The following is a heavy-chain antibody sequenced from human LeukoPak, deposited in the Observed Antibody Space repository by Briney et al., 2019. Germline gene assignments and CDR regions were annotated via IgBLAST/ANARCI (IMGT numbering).Heavy chain of an antibody. J-gene: IGHJ4*02. D-gene: IGHD3-16*01. V-gene: IGHV3-30*01. CDR2: VSYGGSND. CDR1: GFNFGSYS. Sequence: GGSLRLSCAASGFNFGSYSMHWVRQAPGKGLEWVAVVSYGGSNDYYADSVKGRFTISKDNSKNTLYLQMNSLRAEDTAVYYCVRDFRGYFDYWGQGTLVTASS. CDR3: VRDFRGYFDY.